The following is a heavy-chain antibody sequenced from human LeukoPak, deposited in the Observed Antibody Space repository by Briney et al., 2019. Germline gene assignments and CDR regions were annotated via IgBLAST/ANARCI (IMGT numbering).Heavy chain of an antibody. CDR1: GYTFTSYY. J-gene: IGHJ5*02. D-gene: IGHD4-23*01. Sequence: ASVTVSCKASGYTFTSYYMHWVRQAPGQGLEWMGLINPSGGSTSYAQKFQGRVTMTRDISTSTDYMELSSLRSEDTAVYYCARDNSVEDTAWWFDPWGQGTLVTVSS. CDR2: INPSGGST. V-gene: IGHV1-46*01. CDR3: ARDNSVEDTAWWFDP.